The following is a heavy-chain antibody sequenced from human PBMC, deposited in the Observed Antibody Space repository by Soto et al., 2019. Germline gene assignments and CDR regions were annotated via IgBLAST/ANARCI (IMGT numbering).Heavy chain of an antibody. CDR1: GGSISSYY. CDR2: IYYSGST. D-gene: IGHD1-1*01. J-gene: IGHJ6*03. Sequence: PSETLSLTCTVSGGSISSYYWSWIRQPPGKGLEWIGYIYYSGSTNYNPSLKSRVTISVDTSKNQFSLKLSSVTAADTAEYYCARNLERYYYYYMDVWGKGTTVTVSS. CDR3: ARNLERYYYYYMDV. V-gene: IGHV4-59*01.